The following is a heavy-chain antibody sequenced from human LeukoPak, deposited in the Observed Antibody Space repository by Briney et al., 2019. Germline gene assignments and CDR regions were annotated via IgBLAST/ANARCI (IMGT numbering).Heavy chain of an antibody. CDR3: ARQAQGTTVTSAELYYMDV. Sequence: GGSLRLSCPASAFTFSSYVMHWVRQAPGKGLEWVAVISYDGSNRYYADSVKGRFTISRDTSKNTLYLQMNSLRAEDTAVYYCARQAQGTTVTSAELYYMDVWGKGTTVTISS. D-gene: IGHD4-17*01. J-gene: IGHJ6*03. CDR1: AFTFSSYV. V-gene: IGHV3-30*03. CDR2: ISYDGSNR.